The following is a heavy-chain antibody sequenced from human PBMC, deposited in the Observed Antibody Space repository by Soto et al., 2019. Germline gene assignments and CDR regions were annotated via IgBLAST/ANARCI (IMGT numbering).Heavy chain of an antibody. V-gene: IGHV4-30-2*01. D-gene: IGHD2-2*01. CDR3: ARVPDR. J-gene: IGHJ5*02. CDR2: IYRSGST. Sequence: QLQLQESGSGLVKPSQTLSLTCAVSGGSIRSGGYCWSWIRQPPGKGLEWFRYIYRSGSTYYTPPLRSGGTLAVAGSKHQFFLMLSSVTAADTAVYYWARVPDRWGQGTMVTVSS. CDR1: GGSIRSGGYC.